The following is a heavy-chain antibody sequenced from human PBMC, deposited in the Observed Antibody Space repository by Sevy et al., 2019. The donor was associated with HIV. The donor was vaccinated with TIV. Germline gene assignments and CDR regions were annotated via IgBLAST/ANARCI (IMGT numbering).Heavy chain of an antibody. J-gene: IGHJ3*02. CDR2: ISAYNGNT. CDR1: GYTFTSYG. D-gene: IGHD1-26*01. CDR3: ARGGWELRPPNYQKRKDRAFDI. V-gene: IGHV1-18*01. Sequence: ASVKVSCKASGYTFTSYGISWVRQAPGQGLEWMGWISAYNGNTNYAQKLQGRVTMTTDTSTSTAYMELRSLRSDDTAVYYCARGGWELRPPNYQKRKDRAFDIWGQGTMVTVSS.